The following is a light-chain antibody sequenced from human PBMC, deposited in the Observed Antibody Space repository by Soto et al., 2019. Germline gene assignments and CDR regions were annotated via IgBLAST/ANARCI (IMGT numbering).Light chain of an antibody. J-gene: IGLJ1*01. CDR1: GSDVGNDNF. CDR2: EGS. CDR3: YAYGGGPSPYV. V-gene: IGLV2-23*01. Sequence: QSALTQPDSVSGPPGHSITICCTGTGSDVGNDNFVSWYQHHPGHAPRLIIFEGSKRPSGVSDRFSASWSGNTASLTISGLQAVDEADYFCYAYGGGPSPYVFGTGTKLTVL.